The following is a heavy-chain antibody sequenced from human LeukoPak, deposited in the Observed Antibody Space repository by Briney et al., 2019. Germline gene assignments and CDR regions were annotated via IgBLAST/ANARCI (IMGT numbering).Heavy chain of an antibody. D-gene: IGHD3-10*01. V-gene: IGHV3-48*01. CDR2: ISSSSSTI. Sequence: PGGSLRLSCAASGFTFSSYSMNWVRQAPGKGLERVSYISSSSSTIYYADSVKGRFTISRDNSKNTLYLQMNSLRAEDTAVFSCAKDWGTYFASGSSYFDSWGQGTLVTVSS. J-gene: IGHJ4*02. CDR1: GFTFSSYS. CDR3: AKDWGTYFASGSSYFDS.